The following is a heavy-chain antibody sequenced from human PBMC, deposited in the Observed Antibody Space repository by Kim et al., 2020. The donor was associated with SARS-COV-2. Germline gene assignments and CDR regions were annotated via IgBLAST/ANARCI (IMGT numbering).Heavy chain of an antibody. CDR2: ISSSGSTI. V-gene: IGHV3-11*01. J-gene: IGHJ6*02. D-gene: IGHD1-1*01. CDR1: GFTFSDYY. Sequence: GGSLRLSCAASGFTFSDYYMSWIRQAPGKGLEWVSYISSSGSTIYYADSVKGRFTISRDNAKNSLYLQMNSLRAEDTAVYYCARDPVEYPGGRYYYYGMEVWGQGTTVTVSS. CDR3: ARDPVEYPGGRYYYYGMEV.